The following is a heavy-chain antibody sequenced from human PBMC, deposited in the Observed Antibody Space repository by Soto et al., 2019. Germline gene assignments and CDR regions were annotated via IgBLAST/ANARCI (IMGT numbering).Heavy chain of an antibody. V-gene: IGHV3-33*01. CDR3: ARISGSGHLGWFDP. D-gene: IGHD3-10*01. CDR1: GFTFNTYG. J-gene: IGHJ5*02. CDR2: IWYDGSYR. Sequence: GGSLRLSCISSGFTFNTYGMFWARQAPGTGLEWVAGIWYDGSYRYYVDPVKGRFTVSRDNSKNTVYLEMNNLRAEDTAVYYCARISGSGHLGWFDPWGQGTLVTVSS.